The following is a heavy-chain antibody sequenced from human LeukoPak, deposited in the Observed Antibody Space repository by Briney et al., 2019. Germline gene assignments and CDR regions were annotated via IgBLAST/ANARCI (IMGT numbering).Heavy chain of an antibody. Sequence: GGSLRLFCAAFGFTLSGNHMNWVRGARGRGLEWVSVTYDDGYTIFGGSVTGRFTISKDNSKNTLYLQMNSLKAEDTAVYYCAGDPRDGYGHVDYWGQGTLVTVSS. V-gene: IGHV3-66*02. J-gene: IGHJ4*02. CDR2: TYDDGYT. CDR3: AGDPRDGYGHVDY. CDR1: GFTLSGNH. D-gene: IGHD5-24*01.